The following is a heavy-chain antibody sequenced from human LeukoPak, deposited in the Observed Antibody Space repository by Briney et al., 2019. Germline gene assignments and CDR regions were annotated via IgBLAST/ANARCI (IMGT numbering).Heavy chain of an antibody. CDR1: GGSISSGDYY. V-gene: IGHV4-30-4*01. CDR2: IYYSGST. D-gene: IGHD4-17*01. Sequence: SETLSLTCTVSGGSISSGDYYWSWIRQPPGKGLEWIGYIYYSGSTYYNPSLKSRVTISVDTSKNQFSLKLSSVTAADTAVYYCARDWATVTELDYWGQGTLVTVSS. CDR3: ARDWATVTELDY. J-gene: IGHJ4*02.